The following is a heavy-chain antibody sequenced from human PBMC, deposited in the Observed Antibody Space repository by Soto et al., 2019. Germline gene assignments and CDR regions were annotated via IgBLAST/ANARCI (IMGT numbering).Heavy chain of an antibody. CDR2: MSYDGSNK. V-gene: IGHV3-30-3*01. D-gene: IGHD3-3*01. Sequence: QVQLVESGGGVVQPGRSLRLSCAASGFTFSSFAMHWVRQAPGKGLEWVAVMSYDGSNKYYADSVKSRFTISRDNSKNTVYLQMNSLRAEDTAVYYCARPRGFGVIINFFDYWGQGTLVTVSS. CDR1: GFTFSSFA. CDR3: ARPRGFGVIINFFDY. J-gene: IGHJ4*02.